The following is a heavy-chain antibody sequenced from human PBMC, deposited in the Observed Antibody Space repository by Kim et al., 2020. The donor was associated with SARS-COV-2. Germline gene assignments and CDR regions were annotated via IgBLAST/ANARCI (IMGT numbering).Heavy chain of an antibody. Sequence: GGSLRLSCAASGFTFNTYGMHWVRQAPGKGLEWVAVISFDGSNTYYADSVKGRFTISRDNSKNTLHLQMNSLRDEETAVYYCGRMILVRGDTYYGMDVWGQGTTVTVSS. J-gene: IGHJ6*02. D-gene: IGHD4-17*01. CDR1: GFTFNTYG. CDR2: ISFDGSNT. CDR3: GRMILVRGDTYYGMDV. V-gene: IGHV3-33*05.